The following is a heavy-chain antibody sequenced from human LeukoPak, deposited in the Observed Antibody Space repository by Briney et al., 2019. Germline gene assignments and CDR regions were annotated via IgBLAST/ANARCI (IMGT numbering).Heavy chain of an antibody. CDR2: ISSDGAGT. Sequence: GGFRRLSCGAPGFTFADYAMRWGPGGPGKGWGGGSGISSDGAGTCYAQSVKGRFTISTDNAKSSLYLQMSSLRAADTALYYCAKDQEWDPTTYFDYWGQGTLVTVSS. CDR1: GFTFADYA. CDR3: AKDQEWDPTTYFDY. D-gene: IGHD1-26*01. V-gene: IGHV3-9*01. J-gene: IGHJ4*01.